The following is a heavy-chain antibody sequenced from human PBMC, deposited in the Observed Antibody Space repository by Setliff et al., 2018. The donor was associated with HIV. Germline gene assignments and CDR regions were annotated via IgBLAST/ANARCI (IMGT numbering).Heavy chain of an antibody. CDR3: ARDPGITAAGTEYFDS. V-gene: IGHV4-59*02. J-gene: IGHJ4*02. CDR1: GDSVSGYY. D-gene: IGHD6-13*01. CDR2: MYSSGNS. Sequence: PSETLSLTCGVSGDSVSGYYWIWIRQSPGKGLEWIGYMYSSGNSNYNPSLKSRVTMSVDTSNNQVSLYLSSVTAADTAVYYCARDPGITAAGTEYFDSWGQGILVTVSS.